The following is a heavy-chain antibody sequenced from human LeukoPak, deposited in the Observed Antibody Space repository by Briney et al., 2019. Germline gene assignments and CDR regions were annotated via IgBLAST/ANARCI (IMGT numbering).Heavy chain of an antibody. CDR3: ARGGYYDSSGYRY. Sequence: SETLSLTCAVYGGSFSGYYWSWIRQPPGKGLEWIGEINHSGSTNYNPSLKSRVTISVDTSKNQFSLKLGSVTAADTAVYYCARGGYYDSSGYRYWGQGTLVTVSS. CDR1: GGSFSGYY. D-gene: IGHD3-22*01. V-gene: IGHV4-34*01. CDR2: INHSGST. J-gene: IGHJ4*02.